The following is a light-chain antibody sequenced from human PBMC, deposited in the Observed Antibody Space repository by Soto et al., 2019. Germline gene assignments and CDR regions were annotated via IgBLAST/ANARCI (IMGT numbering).Light chain of an antibody. J-gene: IGLJ1*01. CDR1: SSDVGGSKY. CDR3: SSYTSSGTRYV. Sequence: QSVLTQPASVSGSPGQSITISCTGTSSDVGGSKYVSWYQQHPGKAPKLMIYDVRNRPSGISNRFSGSKSGNTASLTISGLQAEDEAEYYCSSYTSSGTRYVFGTGTKVTVL. CDR2: DVR. V-gene: IGLV2-14*01.